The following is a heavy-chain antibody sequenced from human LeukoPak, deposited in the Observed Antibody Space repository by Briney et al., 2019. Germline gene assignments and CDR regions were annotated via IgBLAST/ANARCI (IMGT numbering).Heavy chain of an antibody. D-gene: IGHD6-19*01. CDR3: ARVAGSIDY. CDR2: TNPNSGYT. V-gene: IGHV1-8*03. CDR1: GYTFTSLD. J-gene: IGHJ4*02. Sequence: GASMKVSCKASGYTFTSLDINWVRQDTGQGLEWMGWTNPNSGYTGYAQKFQGRVTITRNTSISTAYMELSSLRSEDTAVYYCARVAGSIDYWGQGTLVTVSS.